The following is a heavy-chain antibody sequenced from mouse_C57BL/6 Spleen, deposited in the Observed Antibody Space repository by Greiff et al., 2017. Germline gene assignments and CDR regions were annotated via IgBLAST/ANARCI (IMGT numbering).Heavy chain of an antibody. Sequence: DVMLVESGGGLVKPGGSLKLSCAASGFTFSDYGMHWVRQAPEKGLAWVAYISSGSSTIYYADTVKGRFTISRDNAKNTLFLQMTSLRSEDTAMYYCAREFITTVVAPGFAYWGQGTLVTVSA. CDR3: AREFITTVVAPGFAY. V-gene: IGHV5-17*01. D-gene: IGHD1-1*01. CDR1: GFTFSDYG. CDR2: ISSGSSTI. J-gene: IGHJ3*01.